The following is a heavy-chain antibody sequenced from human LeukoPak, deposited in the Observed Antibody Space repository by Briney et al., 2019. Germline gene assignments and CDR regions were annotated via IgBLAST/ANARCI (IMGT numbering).Heavy chain of an antibody. CDR2: ISSSSSYI. J-gene: IGHJ4*02. CDR1: GFTFSSYS. V-gene: IGHV3-21*01. D-gene: IGHD6-19*01. Sequence: GGSLRLSCAASGFTFSSYSMNWVCQAPGKGLEWVSSISSSSSYIYYADSVKGRFTISRDNAKNSLYLQMNSLRAEDTAVYYCARDSSGWYSSEDYYFDYWGQGTLVTVSS. CDR3: ARDSSGWYSSEDYYFDY.